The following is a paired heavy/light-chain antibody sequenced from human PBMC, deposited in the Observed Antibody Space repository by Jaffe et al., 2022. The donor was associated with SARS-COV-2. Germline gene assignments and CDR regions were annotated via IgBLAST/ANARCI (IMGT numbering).Light chain of an antibody. V-gene: IGKV1-16*02. Sequence: DIQMTQSPSSLSASVGDRVTITCRASQGISSYLAWFQQKPGKAPKSLIYAASSLQSGVPSKFSGSGSGTDFTLTISSLQPEDFATYYCQQYSSYPFTFGGGTKVEIK. CDR2: AAS. CDR1: QGISSY. CDR3: QQYSSYPFT. J-gene: IGKJ4*01.
Heavy chain of an antibody. J-gene: IGHJ3*02. D-gene: IGHD2-2*01. Sequence: QVQLVQSGAEVKKPGASVKVSCKASGYSFTNYAMHWVRQAPGQRLEWMGWINAGNGNTKYSQKFQGRVTITRDTSATTAYMDLSSLTSEDTAVYYCARGYCTTTTCYAFDIWGQGTMVTVSS. CDR2: INAGNGNT. CDR3: ARGYCTTTTCYAFDI. CDR1: GYSFTNYA. V-gene: IGHV1-3*01.